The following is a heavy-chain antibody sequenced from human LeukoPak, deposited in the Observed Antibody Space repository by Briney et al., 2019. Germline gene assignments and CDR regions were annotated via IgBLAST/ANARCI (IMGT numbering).Heavy chain of an antibody. D-gene: IGHD3-10*01. Sequence: ASVKVSCKTSGYSENFYGITWVRQVAGQGLEWMGWISAQHGQTEYAPNSQDRVTMTTDTYTNTAYMELRSLRSDDTAVYYCARARWFGPRDAFDIWGQGTMVTVSS. CDR2: ISAQHGQT. V-gene: IGHV1-18*01. J-gene: IGHJ3*02. CDR3: ARARWFGPRDAFDI. CDR1: GYSENFYG.